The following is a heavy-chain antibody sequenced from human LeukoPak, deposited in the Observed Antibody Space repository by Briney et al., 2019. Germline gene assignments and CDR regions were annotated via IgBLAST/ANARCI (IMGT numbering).Heavy chain of an antibody. CDR2: IFDNGNT. Sequence: PSAPLSLTCTVSGHSIGAGLVWGWNRQSPGKGLEWIGNIFDNGNTYYNPSLNGRVTMSPDTSRNQFSLTLTSVTAADTAVYFCARRGSITGWSFDYWGLGFLVTVSS. J-gene: IGHJ4*02. V-gene: IGHV4-38-2*02. CDR1: GHSIGAGLV. CDR3: ARRGSITGWSFDY. D-gene: IGHD1-14*01.